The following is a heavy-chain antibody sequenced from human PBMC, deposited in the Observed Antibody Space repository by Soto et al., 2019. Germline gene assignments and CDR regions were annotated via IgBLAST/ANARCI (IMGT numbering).Heavy chain of an antibody. J-gene: IGHJ4*02. CDR3: ARHERAVTTHLDY. CDR1: GGSISRSSYY. CDR2: IYYSGST. D-gene: IGHD4-17*01. Sequence: QLQLQESGPGLVKPSETLSLTCTVSGGSISRSSYYWGWIRQPPGKGLEWIGSIYYSGSTYYNPSLKSRVAISVDTSKNQFSLKLSSVTAADTAVYYCARHERAVTTHLDYWGQGTLVTVSS. V-gene: IGHV4-39*01.